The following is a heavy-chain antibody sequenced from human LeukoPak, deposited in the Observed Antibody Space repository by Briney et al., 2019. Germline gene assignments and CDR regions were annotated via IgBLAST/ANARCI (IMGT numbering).Heavy chain of an antibody. CDR1: GFTFSDYY. Sequence: GGALRLSCAASGFTFSDYYMSWIRQAPGKGLEWVSYISSSGSTIYYADSVKGRFTISRDNAKNSLYLQMNSLRAEDTAVYYCASPYYYYGMDVWGQGTTATVSS. V-gene: IGHV3-11*01. J-gene: IGHJ6*02. CDR3: ASPYYYYGMDV. CDR2: ISSSGSTI.